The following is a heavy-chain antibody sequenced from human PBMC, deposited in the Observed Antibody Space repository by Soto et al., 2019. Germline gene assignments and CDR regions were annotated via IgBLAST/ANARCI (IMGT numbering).Heavy chain of an antibody. CDR3: AKDRVVTYGLRYYNYDMHV. J-gene: IGHJ6*02. CDR1: GFTFDRFG. CDR2: ISYAGTNN. Sequence: HVQLVESGGGVVQPGRSLKLSCATSGFTFDRFGIHWVRQAPGKGLEWLAVISYAGTNNYYADSVKGRFSVSRDNSHXXGXXQMDRRRAEDTAVYYCAKDRVVTYGLRYYNYDMHVWGQGTTVTVSS. D-gene: IGHD3-10*01. V-gene: IGHV3-30*18.